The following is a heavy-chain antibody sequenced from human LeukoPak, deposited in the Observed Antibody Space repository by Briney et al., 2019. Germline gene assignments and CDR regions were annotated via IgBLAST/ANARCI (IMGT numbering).Heavy chain of an antibody. CDR3: AKDLWPLRSCSGGSCYRADAFDI. CDR2: ISGSGGST. V-gene: IGHV3-23*01. CDR1: AFTFSSYG. D-gene: IGHD2-15*01. J-gene: IGHJ3*02. Sequence: PGGSLRLSCAASAFTFSSYGMSWVRQAPGKGLEWVSAISGSGGSTYYADSVKGRFTISRDNSKNTLYLQMNSLRAEDTAVYYCAKDLWPLRSCSGGSCYRADAFDIWGQGTMVTVSS.